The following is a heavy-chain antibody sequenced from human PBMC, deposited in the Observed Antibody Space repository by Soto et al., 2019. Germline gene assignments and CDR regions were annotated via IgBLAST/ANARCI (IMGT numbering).Heavy chain of an antibody. Sequence: QLQLQESGPGLVKPSETLSLTCSLSGASISSTSYYWGWIRQPPGKGLQWIGRIHYTGSIDYSPSLKGRVTMSVDTSENQLSLRLNSVTAADTAVYYCARHSHMFNNWFDPWGQGTLVTVSS. V-gene: IGHV4-39*01. CDR3: ARHSHMFNNWFDP. CDR2: IHYTGSI. J-gene: IGHJ5*02. CDR1: GASISSTSYY. D-gene: IGHD3-10*02.